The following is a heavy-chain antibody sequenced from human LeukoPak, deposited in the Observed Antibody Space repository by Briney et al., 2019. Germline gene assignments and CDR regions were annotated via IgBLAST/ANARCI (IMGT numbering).Heavy chain of an antibody. Sequence: ASVKVSCKASGGTLSSYAISWVRQAPGQGLEWMGGIIPIFGTANYAQKFQGRVTITADKSTSTAYVELSSLRSEDTAVYYCARDVLGYCSGGSCYSDYWGQGTLVTVSS. CDR3: ARDVLGYCSGGSCYSDY. CDR2: IIPIFGTA. J-gene: IGHJ4*02. V-gene: IGHV1-69*06. CDR1: GGTLSSYA. D-gene: IGHD2-15*01.